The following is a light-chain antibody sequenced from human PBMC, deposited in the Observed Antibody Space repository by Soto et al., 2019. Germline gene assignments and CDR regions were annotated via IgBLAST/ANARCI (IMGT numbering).Light chain of an antibody. V-gene: IGLV2-14*01. CDR2: EVS. CDR3: SSYTSSSSLYV. Sequence: QSALTQPASVSGSPGQSITISCTGTSSDVGGYNYVSWYQQHPGKAPKLMIYEVSNRPSGVSNRFSGSKSGNTASLTISGLQAEDEADYYCSSYTSSSSLYVLGNGTKVTV. J-gene: IGLJ1*01. CDR1: SSDVGGYNY.